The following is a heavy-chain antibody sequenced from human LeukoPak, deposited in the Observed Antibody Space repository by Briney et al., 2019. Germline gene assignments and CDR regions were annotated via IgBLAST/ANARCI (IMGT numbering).Heavy chain of an antibody. CDR1: GGSISSYY. V-gene: IGHV4-34*01. J-gene: IGHJ4*02. D-gene: IGHD3-22*01. Sequence: KPSETLSLTCTVSGGSISSYYWSWIRQPPGKGLEWIGEINHSGSTNYNPSLKSRVTISVDTSKNQFSLKLSSVTAADTAVYYCARQGRGGYYYLRRGFDYWGQGTLVTVSS. CDR2: INHSGST. CDR3: ARQGRGGYYYLRRGFDY.